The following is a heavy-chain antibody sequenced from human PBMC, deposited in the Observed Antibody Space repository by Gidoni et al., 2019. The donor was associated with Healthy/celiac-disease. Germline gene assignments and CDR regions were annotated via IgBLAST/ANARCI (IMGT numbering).Heavy chain of an antibody. J-gene: IGHJ4*02. D-gene: IGHD3-16*01. Sequence: EVQLLESGGGLVQPGGSLRLSCAASGFTFSSYAMSWVRQAPGKGLEWVSAISGSGGSTYYADSVKGRFTISRDNSKNTLYLQMNSLRAEDTAVYYCATTTIMITFGGVSYPLDYWGQGTLVTVSS. V-gene: IGHV3-23*01. CDR1: GFTFSSYA. CDR3: ATTTIMITFGGVSYPLDY. CDR2: ISGSGGST.